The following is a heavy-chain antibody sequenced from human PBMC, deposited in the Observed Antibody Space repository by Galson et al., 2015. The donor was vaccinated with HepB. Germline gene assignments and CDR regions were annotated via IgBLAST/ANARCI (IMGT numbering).Heavy chain of an antibody. V-gene: IGHV3-23*01. Sequence: SLRLSCAASGFTFSSYAMSWVRQAPGKGLEWVSAISGSGGSTYYAGSVKGRFTISRDNSKNTLYLQMNSLRAEDTAVYYCAKDRRWSGYYTYWGQGTLVTVSS. J-gene: IGHJ4*02. CDR3: AKDRRWSGYYTY. CDR1: GFTFSSYA. CDR2: ISGSGGST. D-gene: IGHD3-3*01.